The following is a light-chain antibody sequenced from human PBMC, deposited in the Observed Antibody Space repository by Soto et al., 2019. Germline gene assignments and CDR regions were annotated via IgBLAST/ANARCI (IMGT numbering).Light chain of an antibody. CDR2: DAS. V-gene: IGKV1-5*01. J-gene: IGKJ4*01. CDR1: QNINNW. Sequence: DIQITQSPSTLSASVGDRVTITWRASQNINNWLAWYQQKPGKAPKVLIYDASSLESGVPSRFSGSGFGTEFTLTISSLQPDDFATYYCQKYDDYFGGGTKVEIK. CDR3: QKYDDY.